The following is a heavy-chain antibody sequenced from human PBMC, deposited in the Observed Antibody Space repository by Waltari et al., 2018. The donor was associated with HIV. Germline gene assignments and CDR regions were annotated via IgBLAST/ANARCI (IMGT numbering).Heavy chain of an antibody. J-gene: IGHJ4*02. CDR1: GGSFSGYY. Sequence: QVQLQQWGAGLLKPSETLSLTCAVYGGSFSGYYWSWIRQPPGKGLEWIGEINHSGSTNYNPSLKSRVTISVDTSKNQFSLKLSSVTAADTAVYYCAGGGLAAAKYYFDYWGQGTLVTVSS. CDR2: INHSGST. D-gene: IGHD6-13*01. CDR3: AGGGLAAAKYYFDY. V-gene: IGHV4-34*01.